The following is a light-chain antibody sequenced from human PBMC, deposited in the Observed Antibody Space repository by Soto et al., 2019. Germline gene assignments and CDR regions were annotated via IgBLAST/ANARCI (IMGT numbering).Light chain of an antibody. Sequence: DIQMTQSPSTLSASVGDRVTITCRASQSISSSLAWYQQKPGEAPHLLIYEASSLESGVPSRFSGSGSGTEFTLTISSLQPDDFATYYCQQYNDYLPYTFGQGTKLEL. J-gene: IGKJ2*01. CDR1: QSISSS. V-gene: IGKV1-5*01. CDR2: EAS. CDR3: QQYNDYLPYT.